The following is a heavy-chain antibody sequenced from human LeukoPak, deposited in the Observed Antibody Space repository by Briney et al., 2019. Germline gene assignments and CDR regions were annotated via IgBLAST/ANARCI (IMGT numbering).Heavy chain of an antibody. D-gene: IGHD3-22*01. CDR1: GYTFTGYY. J-gene: IGHJ4*02. Sequence: ASVKVSCKASGYTFTGYYMHWVRQAPGQGLGWMGWINPNSGGTNYAQKFQGRVTMTRDTSISTAYMELSRLRSDDTAVYYCARDLVPYYYDSSGYLYGYWGQGTLVTVSS. CDR2: INPNSGGT. CDR3: ARDLVPYYYDSSGYLYGY. V-gene: IGHV1-2*02.